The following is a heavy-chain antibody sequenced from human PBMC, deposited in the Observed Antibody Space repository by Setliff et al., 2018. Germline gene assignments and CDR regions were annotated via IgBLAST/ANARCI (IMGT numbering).Heavy chain of an antibody. CDR2: IYPGDSHT. CDR1: GYSFSNFW. D-gene: IGHD1-20*01. J-gene: IGHJ4*01. CDR3: ARDGNNWNDLDY. Sequence: PGESLKISCKGSGYSFSNFWMGWVRQMPGKGLEWMGIIYPGDSHTRYSPSFQDQVTMSADKSINTAYLRMNSLRVEDTALYYCARDGNNWNDLDYWGHGTLVTVSS. V-gene: IGHV5-51*01.